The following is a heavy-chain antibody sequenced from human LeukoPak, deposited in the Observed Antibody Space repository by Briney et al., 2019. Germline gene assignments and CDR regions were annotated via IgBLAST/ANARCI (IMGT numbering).Heavy chain of an antibody. CDR1: GYTLTELS. D-gene: IGHD5-12*01. CDR3: ARVGLVATAPDH. V-gene: IGHV1-24*01. CDR2: FDPEDGET. Sequence: ASVKVSCKVSGYTLTELSMHWVRQAPGKGLEWMGGFDPEDGETIYAQKFQGRVTMTEDTSTDTAYMELSSLRSEDTALYYCARVGLVATAPDHWGQGTLVTVSS. J-gene: IGHJ4*02.